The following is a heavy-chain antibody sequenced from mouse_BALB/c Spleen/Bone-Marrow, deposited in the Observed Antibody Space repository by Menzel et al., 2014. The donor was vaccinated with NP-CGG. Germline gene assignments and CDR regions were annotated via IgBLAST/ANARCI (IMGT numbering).Heavy chain of an antibody. V-gene: IGHV1-4*01. CDR2: INPSSAYT. CDR1: GYTFTRYT. D-gene: IGHD1-1*01. CDR3: TIRYYAMDY. Sequence: QVQLQQPGAELARPGASVKMSCQASGYTFTRYTMHWEKQRPGQGLEWIGYINPSSAYTNYNQKFKDEATLTADKSSSTAYMQLSSLTSEDSAVYYCTIRYYAMDYWGQGTSVTVSS. J-gene: IGHJ4*01.